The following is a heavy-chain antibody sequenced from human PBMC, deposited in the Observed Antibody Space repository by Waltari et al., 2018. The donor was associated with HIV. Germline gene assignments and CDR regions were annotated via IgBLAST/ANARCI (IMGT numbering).Heavy chain of an antibody. CDR3: ARLFYYDTTGYINNAFDI. Sequence: EVQLVQSGAEVRKSGESLKLSCKASGYTFTNYWFAWVRQMSGEGLEWMGIIYPFDSDTRYNPSFEGQITISVDKSLASAYLEWSNLNASDAAIYYCARLFYYDTTGYINNAFDIWGQGTVVTVS. D-gene: IGHD3-22*01. J-gene: IGHJ3*02. V-gene: IGHV5-51*03. CDR2: IYPFDSDT. CDR1: GYTFTNYW.